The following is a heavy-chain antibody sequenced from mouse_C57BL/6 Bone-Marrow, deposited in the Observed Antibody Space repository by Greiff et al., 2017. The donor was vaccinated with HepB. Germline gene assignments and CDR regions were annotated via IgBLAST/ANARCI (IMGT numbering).Heavy chain of an antibody. Sequence: QVQLKQSGAELVRPGTSVKMSCKASGYTFTNYWIGWAKQRPGHGLEWIGDIYPGGGYTNYNEKFKGKATLTADKSSSTAYMQFSSLTSEDSAIYYWASTYDGYYRFAYWGQGTLVTVSA. J-gene: IGHJ3*01. V-gene: IGHV1-63*01. D-gene: IGHD2-3*01. CDR2: IYPGGGYT. CDR1: GYTFTNYW. CDR3: ASTYDGYYRFAY.